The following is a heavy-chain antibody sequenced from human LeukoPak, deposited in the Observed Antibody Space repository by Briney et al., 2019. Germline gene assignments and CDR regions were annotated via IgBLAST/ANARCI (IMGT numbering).Heavy chain of an antibody. CDR1: GGSISDFY. CDR2: IFADEDT. Sequence: SETLSLTCTVSGGSISDFYWAWIRQPADKGLEYIGRIFADEDTKYNPNLNPSLKSRVSMSADTSTNQFSLKLSSVTAADTAVYFCARYHTAHFYYYGLDVWGLGTTVTVSS. V-gene: IGHV4-4*07. CDR3: ARYHTAHFYYYGLDV. J-gene: IGHJ6*02.